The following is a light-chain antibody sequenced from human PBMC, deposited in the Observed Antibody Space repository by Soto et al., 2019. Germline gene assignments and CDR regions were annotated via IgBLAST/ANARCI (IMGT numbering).Light chain of an antibody. CDR1: QSVTSN. V-gene: IGKV3-15*01. J-gene: IGKJ5*01. Sequence: EIVMTHSPATPYPSPGQRDNLSFRASQSVTSNLAWYQQKPGQAPRLLIYGASTRATGIPARFSGSGSGTEFTLTISGLQPEDFATYYCQQSFSTPTFGQGTRLEI. CDR2: GAS. CDR3: QQSFSTPT.